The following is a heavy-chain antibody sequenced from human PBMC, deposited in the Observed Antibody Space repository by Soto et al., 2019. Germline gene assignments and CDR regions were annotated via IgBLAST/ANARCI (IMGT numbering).Heavy chain of an antibody. D-gene: IGHD3-22*01. V-gene: IGHV1-18*01. Sequence: QVQLVQSGGEVKKPGASVKVSCKASGYTFTSYGISWVRQAPGQGLEWMGWIRGYNGDTYYGQTLQGRVTMTTDTSTSTAYMELRSPRSDDTAVYYCARDVSYDSSGYYKVDGFDIWGQGTMVTVSS. J-gene: IGHJ3*02. CDR3: ARDVSYDSSGYYKVDGFDI. CDR2: IRGYNGDT. CDR1: GYTFTSYG.